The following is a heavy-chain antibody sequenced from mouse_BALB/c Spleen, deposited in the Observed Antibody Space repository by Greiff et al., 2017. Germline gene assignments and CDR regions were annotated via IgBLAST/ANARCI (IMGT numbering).Heavy chain of an antibody. CDR3: ARDWTARARSAMDY. Sequence: EVKLMESGGGLVKPGGSLKLSCAASGFTFSSYAMSWVRQSPEKRLEWVAEISSGGSYTYYPDTVTGRFTISRDNAKNTLYLEMSSLRSEDTAMYYCARDWTARARSAMDYWGQGTSVTGSS. CDR2: ISSGGSYT. J-gene: IGHJ4*01. V-gene: IGHV5-9-4*01. CDR1: GFTFSSYA. D-gene: IGHD3-2*01.